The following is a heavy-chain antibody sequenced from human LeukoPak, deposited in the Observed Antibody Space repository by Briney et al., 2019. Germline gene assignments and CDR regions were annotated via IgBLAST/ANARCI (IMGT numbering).Heavy chain of an antibody. D-gene: IGHD2/OR15-2a*01. Sequence: GGSLRLSCAASGFSFSSYEMNWVRQAPGKGLEWVSSISSSGSYIYYADSLKGRFTISRDNAKNSLFLQMNSLRVEGTAVYYCARGNGKYYEEDYWGQGTLVTVSS. CDR2: ISSSGSYI. CDR1: GFSFSSYE. CDR3: ARGNGKYYEEDY. V-gene: IGHV3-21*01. J-gene: IGHJ4*02.